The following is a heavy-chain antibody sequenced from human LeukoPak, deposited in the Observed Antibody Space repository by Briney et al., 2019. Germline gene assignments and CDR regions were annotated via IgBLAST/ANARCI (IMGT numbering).Heavy chain of an antibody. J-gene: IGHJ4*02. CDR2: ISWNSGSI. CDR3: AKARTYDILTGYTR. CDR1: GFTFDDYA. V-gene: IGHV3-9*03. D-gene: IGHD3-9*01. Sequence: SLRLSCAASGFTFDDYAMHWVRQAPGKGLEWVSGISWNSGSICYADSVKGRFTISRDNAKNSLYLQMNSLRAEDMALYYCAKARTYDILTGYTRWGQGTLVTVSS.